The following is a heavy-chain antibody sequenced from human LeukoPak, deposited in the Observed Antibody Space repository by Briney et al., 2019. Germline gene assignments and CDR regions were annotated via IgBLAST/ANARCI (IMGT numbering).Heavy chain of an antibody. CDR2: IYHSGST. D-gene: IGHD6-13*01. CDR3: ARDGIAAAGRGDAFDI. V-gene: IGHV4-39*07. J-gene: IGHJ3*02. Sequence: SETLSLTCTVSGGSISSSSYYWGWIRQPPGKGLEWIGSIYHSGSTYYNPSLKSRVTISVDTSKNQFSLKLSSVTAADTAVYYCARDGIAAAGRGDAFDIWGQGTMVTVSS. CDR1: GGSISSSSYY.